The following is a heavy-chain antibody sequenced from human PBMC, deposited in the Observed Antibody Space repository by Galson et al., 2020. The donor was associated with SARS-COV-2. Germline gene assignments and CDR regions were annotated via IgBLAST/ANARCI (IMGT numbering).Heavy chain of an antibody. J-gene: IGHJ4*02. V-gene: IGHV3-33*01. CDR1: GFTYSDHA. CDR2: IYFDGSEK. Sequence: GGSLRRPCPASGFTYSDHAMHWVRQAPRKGLEWVAQIYFDGSEKYYGDSVKGRFTISRDSSKNTVYLQMNNLRADDPAVYYCARDGQSSSGWAFDYWGQGTLLTVFS. D-gene: IGHD6-19*01. CDR3: ARDGQSSSGWAFDY.